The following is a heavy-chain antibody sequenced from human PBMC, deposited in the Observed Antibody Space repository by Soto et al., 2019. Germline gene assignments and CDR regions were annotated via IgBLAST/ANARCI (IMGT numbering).Heavy chain of an antibody. D-gene: IGHD6-13*01. J-gene: IGHJ6*02. CDR3: AKEQRSSWPPNLDWYYYGMDV. V-gene: IGHV3-30*18. CDR2: ISYDGSNK. CDR1: GFTFSGYG. Sequence: SGGSLRLSCAASGFTFSGYGMHWVRQSPGKGLEWVAVISYDGSNKYYADSAKGRFTISRDNAKNTLYLQMNSLRAEDTAVYYCAKEQRSSWPPNLDWYYYGMDVWGQGTTVTVSS.